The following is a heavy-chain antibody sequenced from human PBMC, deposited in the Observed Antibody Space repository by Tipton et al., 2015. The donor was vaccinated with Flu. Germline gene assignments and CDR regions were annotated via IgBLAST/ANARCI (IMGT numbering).Heavy chain of an antibody. Sequence: SLRLSCAASGFTFSSYWMNWVRQAPGKGLEWVANIKQDGSEIYYVDSVKGRFTISRDNAKNSLYLQMNSLRAEDTAVYYCASSTGGRPFDYWGQGTLVTVSS. D-gene: IGHD1-14*01. V-gene: IGHV3-7*03. CDR1: GFTFSSYW. CDR2: IKQDGSEI. J-gene: IGHJ4*02. CDR3: ASSTGGRPFDY.